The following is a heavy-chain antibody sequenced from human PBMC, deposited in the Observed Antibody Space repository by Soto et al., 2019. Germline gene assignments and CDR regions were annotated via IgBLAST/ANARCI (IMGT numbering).Heavy chain of an antibody. CDR3: ARGGYCTNGVCYGGYYYGMDV. D-gene: IGHD2-8*01. J-gene: IGHJ6*02. Sequence: SETLSLTCTVSGGSISSGDYYWSWIRQPPGKGLEWIGYIYYSGSTYYNPSLKSRVTISVDTSKSQFSLKLSSVTAADTAVYYCARGGYCTNGVCYGGYYYGMDVWGQGTTVTVSS. CDR2: IYYSGST. V-gene: IGHV4-30-4*01. CDR1: GGSISSGDYY.